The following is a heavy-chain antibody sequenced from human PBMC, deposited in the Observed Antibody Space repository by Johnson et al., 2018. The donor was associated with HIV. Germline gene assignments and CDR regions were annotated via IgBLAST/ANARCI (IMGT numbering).Heavy chain of an antibody. V-gene: IGHV3-20*04. CDR2: INWNGGST. CDR3: AREATYWYDSSGSPYAFDI. J-gene: IGHJ3*02. D-gene: IGHD3-22*01. CDR1: GFTFDDYG. Sequence: VQLVESGGGVVRPGGSLRLSCAASGFTFDDYGMSWVRQAPGKGLEWVSGINWNGGSTGYADSVKVRFTISRDSAKNSLYMQMNSLRAEDTAVYYCAREATYWYDSSGSPYAFDIWGQGTMVTVSS.